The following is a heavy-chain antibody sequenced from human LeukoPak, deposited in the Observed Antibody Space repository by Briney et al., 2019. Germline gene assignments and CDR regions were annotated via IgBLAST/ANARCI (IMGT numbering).Heavy chain of an antibody. CDR3: AKNKGSYQYNYYGMEV. CDR2: LSYDGYND. D-gene: IGHD3-10*01. V-gene: IGHV3-30*18. J-gene: IGHJ6*02. Sequence: GGSLRLSCAASGFTFSTYGMNWVRQAPGKGLEWVAALSYDGYNDHYADSVRGRFTISRDNSKNTLFLQMNNLRVEDTAMYYCAKNKGSYQYNYYGMEVRGQGTTVSVSS. CDR1: GFTFSTYG.